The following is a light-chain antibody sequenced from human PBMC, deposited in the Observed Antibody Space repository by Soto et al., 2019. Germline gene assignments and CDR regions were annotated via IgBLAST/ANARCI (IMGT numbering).Light chain of an antibody. V-gene: IGLV2-23*01. CDR2: EGI. CDR3: CSYAGSSTYV. Sequence: QSALTQPASVSGSPGQSITISCTGTSSDVGTYNLVSWYHQRPGKAPKLIIYEGIKRPSGVSNRFSGSKSGNTASPTISGLQAEDEGDYYCCSYAGSSTYVFGTGTKLTVL. CDR1: SSDVGTYNL. J-gene: IGLJ1*01.